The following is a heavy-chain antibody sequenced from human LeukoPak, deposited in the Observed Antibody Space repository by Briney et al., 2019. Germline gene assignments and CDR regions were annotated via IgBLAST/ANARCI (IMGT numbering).Heavy chain of an antibody. D-gene: IGHD3-22*01. CDR2: IIPIFGTA. CDR3: ARREYYYDSSGYLFDY. Sequence: ASVKVSCKASGGTFSSYAISWVRQAPGQGLEWMGGIIPIFGTANYAQKFQGRVTITADESTSTAYMELSSLRSEDTAVYYCARREYYYDSSGYLFDYWGQGTLVTVSS. V-gene: IGHV1-69*13. J-gene: IGHJ4*02. CDR1: GGTFSSYA.